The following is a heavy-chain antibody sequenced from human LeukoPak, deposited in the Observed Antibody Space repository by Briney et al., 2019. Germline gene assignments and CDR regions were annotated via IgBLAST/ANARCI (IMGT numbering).Heavy chain of an antibody. Sequence: PSETLSLTCTVSGGSISSSSYYWGWIRQPPGKGLEWIGSSYYSGSTYYNPSLRSRVTISVDTSKNQFSLKLSSVTAADTAVYYCARGAISHWSEDDDAFDIWGQGTMVTVSS. D-gene: IGHD3-16*01. CDR2: SYYSGST. CDR3: ARGAISHWSEDDDAFDI. J-gene: IGHJ3*02. V-gene: IGHV4-39*07. CDR1: GGSISSSSYY.